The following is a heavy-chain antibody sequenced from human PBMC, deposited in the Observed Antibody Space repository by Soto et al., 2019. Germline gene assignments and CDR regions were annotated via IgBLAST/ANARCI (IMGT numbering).Heavy chain of an antibody. CDR3: AKDRQPDGIWTLDY. Sequence: PGGSLRLSCAASGFTFSGYGMHWVRQAPGKGLEWVAVISYDGETYYTGSVKGRFTISRDNSKNMVYLQMDSLRADDTALYYCAKDRQPDGIWTLDYWGQGTLVTVSS. V-gene: IGHV3-30*18. J-gene: IGHJ4*02. D-gene: IGHD3-9*01. CDR2: ISYDGET. CDR1: GFTFSGYG.